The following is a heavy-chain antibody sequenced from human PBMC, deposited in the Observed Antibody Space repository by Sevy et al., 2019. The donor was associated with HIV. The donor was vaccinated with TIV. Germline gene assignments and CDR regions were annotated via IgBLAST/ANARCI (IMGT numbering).Heavy chain of an antibody. D-gene: IGHD3-3*01. CDR1: GFTFRTYS. V-gene: IGHV3-21*04. CDR2: ISDDSRYI. J-gene: IGHJ4*02. Sequence: GESLKISCAASGFTFRTYSMNWVRQAPGKGLEWLSSISDDSRYIYYSDSVKGQFTISRDNAKNFLFLQMNNLRVEDTAIYYCARDFTVFGVVSGIDYWGQGNLVTVSS. CDR3: ARDFTVFGVVSGIDY.